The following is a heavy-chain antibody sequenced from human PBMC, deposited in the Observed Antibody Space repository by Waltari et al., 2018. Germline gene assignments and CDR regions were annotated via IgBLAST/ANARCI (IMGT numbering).Heavy chain of an antibody. J-gene: IGHJ5*02. CDR2: IYTSGST. CDR3: ARGDDILTGYA. V-gene: IGHV4-61*02. D-gene: IGHD3-9*01. Sequence: QVQLQESGPGLVKPSQTLSLTCTVSVGSISSGSYYWSWIRQPAGKGLEWIGRIYTSGSTNYNPSLKSRVTISVDTSKNQFSLKLSSVTAADTAVYYCARGDDILTGYAWGQGTLVTVSS. CDR1: VGSISSGSYY.